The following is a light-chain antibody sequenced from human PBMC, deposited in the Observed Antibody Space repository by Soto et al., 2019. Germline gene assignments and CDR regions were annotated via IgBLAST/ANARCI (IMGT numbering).Light chain of an antibody. CDR2: GAS. V-gene: IGKV3-20*01. Sequence: EIVLTQPPGTLSLSPGERAALSCRASQSVNRNSLAWYQQKPGQAPRLLIYGASSRATGIPDRFSGRGSGTDLTLTISGLEPEDFAVYYCQQYAGSPGFTFGPGTKVDFK. CDR1: QSVNRNS. CDR3: QQYAGSPGFT. J-gene: IGKJ3*01.